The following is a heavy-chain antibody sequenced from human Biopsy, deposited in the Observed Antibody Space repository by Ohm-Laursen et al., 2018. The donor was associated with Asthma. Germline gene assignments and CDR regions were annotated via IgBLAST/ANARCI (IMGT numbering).Heavy chain of an antibody. V-gene: IGHV4-39*01. CDR2: IYYSGTT. Sequence: PSDTLSLTCCLSSGSGGYMRSGNYYWGWIRQPPGKGLEWIGSIYYSGTTYYNPSLESRATVSADTSKNQFSLNLTSVTAADTAVYYCVRGSSSWHHGPFHYYYGLDVWGQGTTATVSS. D-gene: IGHD6-13*01. CDR3: VRGSSSWHHGPFHYYYGLDV. J-gene: IGHJ6*02. CDR1: GGYMRSGNYY.